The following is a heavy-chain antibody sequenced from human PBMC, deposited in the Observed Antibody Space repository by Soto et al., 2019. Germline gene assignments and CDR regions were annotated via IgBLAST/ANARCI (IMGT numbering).Heavy chain of an antibody. V-gene: IGHV3-23*01. Sequence: PGGSLRLSCAATGFTFSVYAMTWVRQAPGKGLEWVSAVTANGGSTYSADSVKGRFTISRDNSKNTLFLQMNSLRAEDTAVYYCARDLIRRDGYNRGNYYYYGMDVWGQGTTVTVSS. CDR1: GFTFSVYA. D-gene: IGHD5-12*01. J-gene: IGHJ6*02. CDR2: VTANGGST. CDR3: ARDLIRRDGYNRGNYYYYGMDV.